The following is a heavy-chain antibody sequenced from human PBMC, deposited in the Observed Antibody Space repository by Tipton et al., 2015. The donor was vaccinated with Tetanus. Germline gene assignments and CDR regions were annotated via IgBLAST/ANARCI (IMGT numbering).Heavy chain of an antibody. V-gene: IGHV3-33*01. CDR1: GFIFSSYG. CDR3: AREAECGGGSCWSGDCDN. Sequence: SLRLSCAASGFIFSSYGIHWVRQAPGKGLEWVAVSWYDGTDKYYADSAKGRFTISRDNSKNTLYLQMNSLRAEDTAVYYCAREAECGGGSCWSGDCDNRGQGTQVTVSS. CDR2: SWYDGTDK. J-gene: IGHJ4*02. D-gene: IGHD2-15*01.